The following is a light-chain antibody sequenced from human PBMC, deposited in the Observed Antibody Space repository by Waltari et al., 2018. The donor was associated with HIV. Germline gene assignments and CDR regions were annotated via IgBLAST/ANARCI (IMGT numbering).Light chain of an antibody. Sequence: QPVLTRPPSVSAAPGQKVTISCSASSSKIGTSYVSWYQQLPGTAPNLLIYDNNKRPSGIPDRFSGSKSGTSATLGITGLQTGDEADYYCGTWDTSLSAWVFGGGTRLTVL. J-gene: IGLJ3*02. CDR3: GTWDTSLSAWV. CDR2: DNN. CDR1: SSKIGTSY. V-gene: IGLV1-51*01.